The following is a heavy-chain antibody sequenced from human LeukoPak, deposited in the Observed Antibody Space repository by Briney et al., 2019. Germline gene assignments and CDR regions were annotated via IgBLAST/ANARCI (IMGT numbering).Heavy chain of an antibody. CDR2: ISRNSGSR. Sequence: GGSLRLSCAASGSTFDEHGMHWVRQAPGKGLEWVSGISRNSGSRGYADSVKGRFTISRDNAKNSLYLQMNSLSTEDTALYYCAESRPVRNWGWEGPVDYWGQGTLVTVS. CDR1: GSTFDEHG. V-gene: IGHV3-9*01. D-gene: IGHD7-27*01. J-gene: IGHJ4*02. CDR3: AESRPVRNWGWEGPVDY.